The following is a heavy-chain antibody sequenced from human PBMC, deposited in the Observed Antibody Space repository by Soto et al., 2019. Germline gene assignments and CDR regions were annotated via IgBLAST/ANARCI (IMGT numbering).Heavy chain of an antibody. CDR2: ISASTGDT. CDR1: GYTFTNYA. V-gene: IGHV1-18*01. J-gene: IGHJ2*01. Sequence: QVQLVQSGAEVKEPGASVKVSCQASGYTFTNYAISWVRQAPGQGLEWMGWISASTGDTDHAQNFQGRVTMTLDTSTNTAKMELRSLRTDDTAVYYCARCYCSVGSCYACWHFDLWGRGTLVTVSS. D-gene: IGHD2-15*01. CDR3: ARCYCSVGSCYACWHFDL.